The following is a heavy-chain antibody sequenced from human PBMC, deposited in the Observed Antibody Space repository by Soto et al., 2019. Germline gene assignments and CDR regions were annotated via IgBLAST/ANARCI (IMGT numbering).Heavy chain of an antibody. D-gene: IGHD1-1*01. CDR2: IYYSGST. CDR1: GGSVSSGSYY. CDR3: ARDRKGGYLRGFDP. V-gene: IGHV4-61*01. Sequence: QVQLQESGPGLVKPSETLSLTCTVSGGSVSSGSYYWSWIRQPPGKGLEWIGYIYYSGSTNYNPSLKSRVTISVDTSKNQFSLKLSSVTAADTAVYYCARDRKGGYLRGFDPWGQGTLVTVSS. J-gene: IGHJ5*02.